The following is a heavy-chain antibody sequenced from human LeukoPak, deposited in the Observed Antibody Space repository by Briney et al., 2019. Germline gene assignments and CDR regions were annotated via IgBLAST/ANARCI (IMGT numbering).Heavy chain of an antibody. Sequence: TGGSLRLSCAASGFTFSSYSMHWVRQAPGKGLEWVSYISSSSGTIYYADSVKGRFTISRDNAKNSLYLQMNSLRAEDTAVYYCARGRYPDYWGQGTLVTVSS. V-gene: IGHV3-48*01. CDR2: ISSSSGTI. CDR1: GFTFSSYS. J-gene: IGHJ4*02. D-gene: IGHD1-1*01. CDR3: ARGRYPDY.